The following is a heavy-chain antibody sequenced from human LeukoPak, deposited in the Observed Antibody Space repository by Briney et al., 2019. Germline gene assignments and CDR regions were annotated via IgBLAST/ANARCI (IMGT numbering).Heavy chain of an antibody. Sequence: GGSLRLSCAASGFAFSNFAISWVRQAPGQGLEWVSAMSGSGYYTYYVESVKGRFTISRDNSKNTLYLHMNSLRADDTAVYYCAKMEGQRLYDYCMDVWGRGTTVTVSS. CDR3: AKMEGQRLYDYCMDV. CDR2: MSGSGYYT. D-gene: IGHD3-3*01. V-gene: IGHV3-23*01. CDR1: GFAFSNFA. J-gene: IGHJ6*03.